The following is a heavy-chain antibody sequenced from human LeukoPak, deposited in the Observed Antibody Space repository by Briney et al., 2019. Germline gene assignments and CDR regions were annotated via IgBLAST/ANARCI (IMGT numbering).Heavy chain of an antibody. Sequence: GGSLRLSCAASGFIFSTYGMHWVRQAPDTGLEWVALIWHDGSKEYYADSVKGRFTISRDNSKNTLYLEMNSLRADDTAVYYCAGDTPPGGEYYFEYWGQGALVTVSS. V-gene: IGHV3-33*01. CDR2: IWHDGSKE. CDR1: GFIFSTYG. D-gene: IGHD3-16*01. J-gene: IGHJ4*02. CDR3: AGDTPPGGEYYFEY.